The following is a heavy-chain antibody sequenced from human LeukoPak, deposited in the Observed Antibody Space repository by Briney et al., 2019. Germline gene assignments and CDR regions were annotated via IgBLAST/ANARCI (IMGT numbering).Heavy chain of an antibody. CDR3: ARDEGWFFDY. Sequence: ASVKVSCKASGYTFTSSAVNWVRQAPGQGLEWMGWINTSTGNPTYAQGFTGRFVFSLDTSVSTAYLQISSLKAEDTAVYYCARDEGWFFDYWGQGTLVTVSS. D-gene: IGHD2-15*01. CDR1: GYTFTSSA. V-gene: IGHV7-4-1*02. J-gene: IGHJ4*02. CDR2: INTSTGNP.